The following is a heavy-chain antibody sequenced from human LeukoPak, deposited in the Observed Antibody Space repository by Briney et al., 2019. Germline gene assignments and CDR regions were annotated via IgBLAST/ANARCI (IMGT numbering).Heavy chain of an antibody. J-gene: IGHJ3*02. CDR3: AAERGEGYCSTTSCFNAFDI. V-gene: IGHV1-46*01. Sequence: GASVKVSCKASGYTFTSYYMHWVRQAPGQGLEWMGIINPSGGSTSYAQKFQGRVTITRDMSTSTAYMELSSLRSEDTAVYYCAAERGEGYCSTTSCFNAFDIWGQGTMVTVSS. CDR1: GYTFTSYY. D-gene: IGHD2-2*01. CDR2: INPSGGST.